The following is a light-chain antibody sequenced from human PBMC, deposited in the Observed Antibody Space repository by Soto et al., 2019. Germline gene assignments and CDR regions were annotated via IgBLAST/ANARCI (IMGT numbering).Light chain of an antibody. J-gene: IGKJ1*01. CDR1: QSLGGN. CDR2: RAS. V-gene: IGKV3-15*01. CDR3: QQYNNWPPWT. Sequence: EIVMTQSPATLAVSPGDTATLSCRASQSLGGNLAWYQQKPGQAPRLPIFRASSRATGVPARFSASGSGTEFTLTISGLQSEDFAVYYCQQYNNWPPWTFGPGTKVDIK.